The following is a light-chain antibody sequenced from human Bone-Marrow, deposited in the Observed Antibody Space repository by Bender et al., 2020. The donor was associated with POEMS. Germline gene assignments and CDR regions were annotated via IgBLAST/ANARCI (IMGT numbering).Light chain of an antibody. CDR3: QVWSSNMDPV. J-gene: IGLJ3*02. Sequence: SYVLTQPPSLSVAPGKTARITCGGDNIESKSVHWYQQKAGQAPVLVVHDYNDRPSGIPDRFTGSNSGNTATLTVMRVEAGDEADYFCQVWSSNMDPVFGGGTTLTVL. CDR1: NIESKS. V-gene: IGLV3-21*03. CDR2: DYN.